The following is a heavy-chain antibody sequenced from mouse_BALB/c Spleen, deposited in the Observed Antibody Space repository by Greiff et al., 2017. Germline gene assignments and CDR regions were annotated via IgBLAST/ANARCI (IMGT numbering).Heavy chain of an antibody. CDR2: ISSGGSYT. D-gene: IGHD3-1*01. V-gene: IGHV5-9-4*01. J-gene: IGHJ2*01. CDR3: ARELGGNYFDY. Sequence: EVQLVESGGDLVKPGGSLKLSCAASGFTFSSYAMSWVRQSPEKRLEWVAEISSGGSYTYYPDTVTGRFTISRDNAKNTLYLEMSSLRSEDTAMYYCARELGGNYFDYWGQGTTLTVSS. CDR1: GFTFSSYA.